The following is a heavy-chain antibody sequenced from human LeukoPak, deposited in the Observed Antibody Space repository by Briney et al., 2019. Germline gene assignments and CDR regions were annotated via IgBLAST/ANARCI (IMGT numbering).Heavy chain of an antibody. Sequence: GGSLRLSCAASGFTFSSYEMNWVRQAPGKGLGWVSYISSSGSTIYYADSVKGRFTISRDNAKNSLYLQMNSLRAEDTAVYYCARVLGFGELFFDYWGQGTLVTVSS. CDR1: GFTFSSYE. J-gene: IGHJ4*02. V-gene: IGHV3-48*03. CDR3: ARVLGFGELFFDY. CDR2: ISSSGSTI. D-gene: IGHD3-10*01.